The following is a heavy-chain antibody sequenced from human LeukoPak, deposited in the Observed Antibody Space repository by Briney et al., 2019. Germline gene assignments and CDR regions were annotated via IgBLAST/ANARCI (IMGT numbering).Heavy chain of an antibody. Sequence: GGSLRLSCAASGFTFNRYAMYWVRQAPGKGLEWVSGIFGSGGSAHYADSVKGRFTISRDNSQNTLYLQMNSLRAEDTAVYYCAKRDGVYRVFDYWGQGILVTVSS. CDR1: GFTFNRYA. D-gene: IGHD5-24*01. J-gene: IGHJ4*02. V-gene: IGHV3-23*01. CDR2: IFGSGGSA. CDR3: AKRDGVYRVFDY.